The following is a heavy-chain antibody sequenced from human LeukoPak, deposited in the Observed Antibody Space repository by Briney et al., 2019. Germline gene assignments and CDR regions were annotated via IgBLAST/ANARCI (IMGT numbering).Heavy chain of an antibody. CDR2: ISGSGDST. D-gene: IGHD2-15*01. J-gene: IGHJ4*02. V-gene: IGHV3-23*01. CDR3: AKDHLGYCSGGSCYDFDY. CDR1: GFTFSTYA. Sequence: GGSLRLSCAASGFTFSTYAMSWVRQAPGKGLEWVSGISGSGDSTHYADSVKGRFTISRDNSKNTLYLQMNSLRAEDTAVYYCAKDHLGYCSGGSCYDFDYWGQGTLVTVSS.